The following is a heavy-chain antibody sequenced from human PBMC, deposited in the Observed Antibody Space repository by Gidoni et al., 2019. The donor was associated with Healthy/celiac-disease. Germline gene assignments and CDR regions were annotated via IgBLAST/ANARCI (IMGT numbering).Heavy chain of an antibody. D-gene: IGHD3-9*01. V-gene: IGHV3-13*01. Sequence: EVQLVEAGGGLVQPGGSLRLSCAASGFTFSSYDMHWVRQATGKGLEWVAAIGTAGDTYYPGSVKGRFTISRENAKNSLYLQMNSLRAGETAVYYCARAIGGFGILTGSNWFDPWGQGTLVTVSS. J-gene: IGHJ5*02. CDR3: ARAIGGFGILTGSNWFDP. CDR1: GFTFSSYD. CDR2: IGTAGDT.